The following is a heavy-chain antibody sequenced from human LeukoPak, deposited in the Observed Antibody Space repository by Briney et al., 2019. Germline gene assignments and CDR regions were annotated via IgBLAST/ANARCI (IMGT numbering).Heavy chain of an antibody. D-gene: IGHD3-3*01. CDR1: GGSISSGGYY. J-gene: IGHJ6*03. CDR3: AREVTSRTFFGMEDYYYYYMDV. Sequence: PSQTLSLTCTVSGGSISSGGYYWSWIRQHPGKGLEWIGYIYYSGSTYYNPSLKSRVTISVDTSKNQFSLKLSSVTAADTAVYYCAREVTSRTFFGMEDYYYYYMDVWGKGTTVTVSS. V-gene: IGHV4-31*03. CDR2: IYYSGST.